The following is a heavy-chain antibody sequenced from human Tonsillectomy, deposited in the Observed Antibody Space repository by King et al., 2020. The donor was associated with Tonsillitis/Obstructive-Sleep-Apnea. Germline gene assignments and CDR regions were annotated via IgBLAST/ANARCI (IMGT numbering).Heavy chain of an antibody. D-gene: IGHD1-26*01. CDR2: VYYSGGT. CDR1: GGSISSYY. J-gene: IGHJ4*02. V-gene: IGHV4-59*01. Sequence: QLQESGPGLVKPSETLSLTCTVSGGSISSYYWSWIRPPPGKGLEWIGYVYYSGGTNYNPSLKSRVTISVDTSKNQFSLKLSSVTAADTAVYYCARDASGSYYQRYLDYWGQGTLVTVSS. CDR3: ARDASGSYYQRYLDY.